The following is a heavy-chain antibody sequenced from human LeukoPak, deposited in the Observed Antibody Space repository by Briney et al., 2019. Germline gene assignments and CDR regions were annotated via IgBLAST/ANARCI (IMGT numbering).Heavy chain of an antibody. CDR1: GGSFRGYY. CDR2: INHSGST. D-gene: IGHD3-22*01. Sequence: SETLSLTCAVYGGSFRGYYWSWIRQPPGKGLEWIGEINHSGSTNYNPPLKSLVTISVDTSKNQFSLKLSSVTAADTAVYYCARNKSSGSYPDYWGQGTLVTVSS. V-gene: IGHV4-34*01. CDR3: ARNKSSGSYPDY. J-gene: IGHJ4*02.